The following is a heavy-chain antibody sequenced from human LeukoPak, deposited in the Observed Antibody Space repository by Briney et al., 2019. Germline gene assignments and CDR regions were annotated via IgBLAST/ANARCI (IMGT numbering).Heavy chain of an antibody. CDR3: ARDSSSSPYYYYMDV. V-gene: IGHV1-2*02. Sequence: ASVKVSCKASGYTFTGYYMHWVRQAPGQGLEWMGWINPNSGGTNYAQKFQGRVTMTRDTSISTAYTELSRLRSDDTAVYYCARDSSSSPYYYYMDVWGKGTTVTVSS. CDR2: INPNSGGT. D-gene: IGHD6-6*01. CDR1: GYTFTGYY. J-gene: IGHJ6*03.